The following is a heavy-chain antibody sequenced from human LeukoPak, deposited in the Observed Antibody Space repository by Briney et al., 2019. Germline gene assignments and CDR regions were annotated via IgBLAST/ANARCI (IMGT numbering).Heavy chain of an antibody. CDR1: GFTFSVYS. J-gene: IGHJ6*03. CDR3: ARDGGSSGTGAYYMDV. Sequence: GGSLRLSCAASGFTFSVYSMNWVRQAPGKGLEWVSSISRSSNYKYYADSVKGRFTISRDNAKNSLYLQMNSLRAEDTAVYYCARDGGSSGTGAYYMDVWGKGTTVTVSS. D-gene: IGHD2-15*01. CDR2: ISRSSNYK. V-gene: IGHV3-21*01.